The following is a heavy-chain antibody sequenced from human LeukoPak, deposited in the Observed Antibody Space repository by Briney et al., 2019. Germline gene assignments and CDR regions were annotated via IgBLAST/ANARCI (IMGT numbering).Heavy chain of an antibody. CDR2: IIPIFGTA. CDR3: GRDAPPLTGTTVY. D-gene: IGHD1-20*01. Sequence: SVKVSCKASGGTFSSYAISWLRQAPGQGLEWMGGIIPIFGTANYAQKFQGRVTITADESTSTAYMELSSLRSEDTAVYYCGRDAPPLTGTTVYWGQGTLVTVSS. V-gene: IGHV1-69*13. J-gene: IGHJ4*02. CDR1: GGTFSSYA.